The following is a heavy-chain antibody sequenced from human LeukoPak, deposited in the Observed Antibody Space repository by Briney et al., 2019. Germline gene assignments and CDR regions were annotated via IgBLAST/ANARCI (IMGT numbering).Heavy chain of an antibody. CDR2: ISAYNGNT. D-gene: IGHD3-22*01. CDR1: GYTFTSYG. V-gene: IGHV1-18*01. CDR3: ARANYYDSSGYTPYFDY. Sequence: ASVKVSCKASGYTFTSYGISWVRQAPGQGLEWMGWISAYNGNTNYAQKLQGRVTMTTDTSTSTAYMELRSLRSDDTAVYYCARANYYDSSGYTPYFDYWGQGTLVTVS. J-gene: IGHJ4*02.